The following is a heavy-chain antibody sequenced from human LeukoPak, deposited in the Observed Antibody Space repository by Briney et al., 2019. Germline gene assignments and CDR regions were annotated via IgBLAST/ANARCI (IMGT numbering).Heavy chain of an antibody. CDR3: ASLVTPQTHYYYMDV. V-gene: IGHV4-34*01. J-gene: IGHJ6*03. CDR2: INHSGST. Sequence: SETLSLTCAVYGGSFSGYYWSWIRQPPGKGLEWIGEINHSGSTNYNPSLKSRATISVDTSKNQFSLKLSSVTAADTAVYYCASLVTPQTHYYYMDVWGKGTTVTVSS. D-gene: IGHD4-23*01. CDR1: GGSFSGYY.